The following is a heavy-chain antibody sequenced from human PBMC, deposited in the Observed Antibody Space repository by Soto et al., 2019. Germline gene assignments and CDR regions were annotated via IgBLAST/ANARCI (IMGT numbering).Heavy chain of an antibody. J-gene: IGHJ6*03. CDR2: PWYDGTNK. CDR3: ARVYPLGSPYFYYYMDV. V-gene: IGHV3-33*07. D-gene: IGHD2-2*02. Sequence: GGSLRLSCAASGFTLNTYGMYWVRQAPGKGLEWVVVPWYDGTNKDYADSVKGQFTISRDNSRNTLYLQMNSLRAEDTAVYYCARVYPLGSPYFYYYMDVWGQGTTVTVSS. CDR1: GFTLNTYG.